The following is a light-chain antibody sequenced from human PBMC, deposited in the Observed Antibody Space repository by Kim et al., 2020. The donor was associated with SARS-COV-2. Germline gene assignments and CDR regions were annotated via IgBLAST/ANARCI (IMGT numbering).Light chain of an antibody. CDR3: QNYFSAPHA. CDR2: AAS. J-gene: IGKJ4*01. Sequence: DIQMTQSPSSLSASVGDRVTITCRASQHISNNLAWYQQKPGKVPKLLIFAASTLQSGVPSRFSGSASGTDFTLTISTLQTEDVATYYCQNYFSAPHAFGGGTKVDIK. CDR1: QHISNN. V-gene: IGKV1-27*01.